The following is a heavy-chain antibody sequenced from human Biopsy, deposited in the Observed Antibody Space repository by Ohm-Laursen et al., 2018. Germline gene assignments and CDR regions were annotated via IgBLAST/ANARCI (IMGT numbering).Heavy chain of an antibody. CDR2: INPSGSTT. Sequence: SSVKVSCKPSGYSFTSYYMHWVRQAPGQGLEWMGMINPSGSTTSYPQIFQGRVTMTRDTSKSTVYMELSSLRSADTAVYFCARNTGWYGDLYYFDYWGQGTLVTVSS. CDR3: ARNTGWYGDLYYFDY. D-gene: IGHD6-19*01. J-gene: IGHJ4*02. V-gene: IGHV1-46*01. CDR1: GYSFTSYY.